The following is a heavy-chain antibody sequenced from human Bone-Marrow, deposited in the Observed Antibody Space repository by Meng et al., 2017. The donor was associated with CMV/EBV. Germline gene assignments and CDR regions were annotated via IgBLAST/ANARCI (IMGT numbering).Heavy chain of an antibody. Sequence: GGSLRLSCAASGFTFSSYSMNWVRQAPGKGLEWVSSISSSSSYIYYADSVKGRFTISRDNAKNSLYLQMNSLGAEDTAVYYCARDAVNYDFWSGHPGVNWFDPWGQGTLVTVSS. CDR3: ARDAVNYDFWSGHPGVNWFDP. D-gene: IGHD3-3*01. CDR2: ISSSSSYI. V-gene: IGHV3-21*01. J-gene: IGHJ5*02. CDR1: GFTFSSYS.